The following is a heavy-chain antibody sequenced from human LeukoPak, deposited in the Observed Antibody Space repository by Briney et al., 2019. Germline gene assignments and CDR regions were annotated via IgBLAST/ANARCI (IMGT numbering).Heavy chain of an antibody. CDR1: GFSLSAYW. CDR2: INRDGSQK. J-gene: IGHJ4*02. D-gene: IGHD1-1*01. Sequence: PGGSLRLSCAASGFSLSAYWMTWVHQAPGKGLEWAANINRDGSQKNHVDSVKGRFTISRDNAENSLFLQMNSLRAEDTAVYYCARDRSTNFWGQGTLVTVSS. CDR3: ARDRSTNF. V-gene: IGHV3-7*01.